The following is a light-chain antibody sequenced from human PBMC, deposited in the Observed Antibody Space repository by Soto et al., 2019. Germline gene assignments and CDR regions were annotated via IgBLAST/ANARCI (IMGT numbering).Light chain of an antibody. V-gene: IGKV1-12*01. CDR3: HRPKSFRFT. Sequence: DIPMTQSPSSVSASVGDRVTITCRASQGISSWLAWYQQKQGKAAKLLIYAASSLQSGVPSRFSGGRCGTDITHTISTRQPEDYDTFYCHRPKSFRFTFGPGTKVHIK. CDR2: AAS. J-gene: IGKJ3*01. CDR1: QGISSW.